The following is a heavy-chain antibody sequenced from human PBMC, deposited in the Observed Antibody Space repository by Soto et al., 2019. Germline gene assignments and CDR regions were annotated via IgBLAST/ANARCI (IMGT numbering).Heavy chain of an antibody. J-gene: IGHJ5*02. D-gene: IGHD3-9*01. CDR1: GFSFTTSGVG. CDR3: TRYYDILTGHPWFDP. V-gene: IGHV2-5*02. CDR2: IYWDDDK. Sequence: KESGPTLVTPTQTLTLTCTFSGFSFTTSGVGVGWIRQPPGKALEWLALIYWDDDKRYSPSLKSRLTITKDTSKNQVVLTMTNMDPVDTATYYCTRYYDILTGHPWFDPWGQGTLVTVSS.